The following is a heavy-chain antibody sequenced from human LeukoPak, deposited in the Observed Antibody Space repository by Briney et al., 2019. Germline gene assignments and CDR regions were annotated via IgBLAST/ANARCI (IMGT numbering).Heavy chain of an antibody. Sequence: GGSLRLSCAASGFTFSSYAMSWVRQAPGEGLEWVSAISGSGGSTYYADSVKGRFTISRDNSKNTLYLQMNSLRAEDTAVYYCAKGSPSAVAGPLPYYFDYWGQGTLVTVSS. CDR1: GFTFSSYA. CDR3: AKGSPSAVAGPLPYYFDY. CDR2: ISGSGGST. D-gene: IGHD6-19*01. V-gene: IGHV3-23*01. J-gene: IGHJ4*02.